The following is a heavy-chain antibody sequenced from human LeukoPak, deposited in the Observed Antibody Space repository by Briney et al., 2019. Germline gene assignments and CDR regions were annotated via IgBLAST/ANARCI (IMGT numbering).Heavy chain of an antibody. CDR2: IYSGGST. D-gene: IGHD3-22*01. V-gene: IGHV3-66*01. CDR3: ARDSLSDDSGGPSRYGMDV. CDR1: GFTVSSNY. Sequence: GGSLRLSCAASGFTVSSNYMSWVRQAPGKGLEWVSVIYSGGSTNYADSAKRRLTTSTDNSKNTLYLQMNSLRAEDRAVYYCARDSLSDDSGGPSRYGMDVWGQGTTVTVSS. J-gene: IGHJ6*02.